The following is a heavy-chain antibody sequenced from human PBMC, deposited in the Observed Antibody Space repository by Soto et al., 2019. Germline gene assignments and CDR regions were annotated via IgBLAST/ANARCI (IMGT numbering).Heavy chain of an antibody. CDR2: IWYDGSNK. Sequence: PGGSLRLSCAASGFTFSSYGMHWVRQAPGKGPEWVAVIWYDGSNKYYADSVKGRFTISRDNSKNTLYLQMNSLRAEDTAVYYCAGGDSSSWPLDYWGQGTLVTVSS. CDR3: AGGDSSSWPLDY. D-gene: IGHD6-13*01. CDR1: GFTFSSYG. V-gene: IGHV3-33*01. J-gene: IGHJ4*02.